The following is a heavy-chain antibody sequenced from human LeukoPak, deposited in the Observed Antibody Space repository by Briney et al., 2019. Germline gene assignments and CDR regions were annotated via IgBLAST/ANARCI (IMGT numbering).Heavy chain of an antibody. CDR2: IYYSGST. Sequence: PSETLSLTCTVSGGAIDSYYWSWIRQPPGKGLEWIGFIYYSGSTNYNPSLKSRVTISVDTSKNQFSLRLTSVTAADTAVYYCASPGIVAAGTDRGFDYWGQGTLVTVSS. CDR1: GGAIDSYY. CDR3: ASPGIVAAGTDRGFDY. V-gene: IGHV4-59*01. J-gene: IGHJ4*02. D-gene: IGHD6-13*01.